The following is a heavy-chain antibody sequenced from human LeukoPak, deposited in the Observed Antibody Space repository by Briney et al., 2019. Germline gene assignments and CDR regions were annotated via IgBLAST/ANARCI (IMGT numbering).Heavy chain of an antibody. CDR3: ARGAGWNDGGGFDY. CDR1: GYTFTGYY. CDR2: INPNSGGT. D-gene: IGHD1-1*01. V-gene: IGHV1-2*02. Sequence: GASVKVSCKASGYTFTGYYMHWVRQAPGQGLEWMGWINPNSGGTNYAQKFQGRVTMTRDTSASTAYMELSSLRSEDTAVYYCARGAGWNDGGGFDYWGQGTLVTVSS. J-gene: IGHJ4*02.